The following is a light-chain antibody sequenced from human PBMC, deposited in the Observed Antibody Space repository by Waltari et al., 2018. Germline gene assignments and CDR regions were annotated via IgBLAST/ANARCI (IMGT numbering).Light chain of an antibody. CDR2: EVS. Sequence: QSALTQPPSASGSPGQSVTISCTGTSSDVGGYKYVSWYQQHPGKAPKLMISEVSKRPSGVPDRFSGSKSGNTASLTVSGLQAEDEADYYCSSYAGNNIYVFGAGTKVTVL. CDR3: SSYAGNNIYV. CDR1: SSDVGGYKY. J-gene: IGLJ1*01. V-gene: IGLV2-8*01.